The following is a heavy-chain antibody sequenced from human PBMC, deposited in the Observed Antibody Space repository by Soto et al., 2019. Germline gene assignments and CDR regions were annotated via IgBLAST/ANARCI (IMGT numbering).Heavy chain of an antibody. V-gene: IGHV4-59*01. J-gene: IGHJ4*02. D-gene: IGHD2-2*01. CDR3: ARARFCTSTSCYHYFDF. Sequence: SETLSLTCTVSGGSISSSSWSWIRQPPGRGLEWIGYIYNNGRTDYNPSLKSRVTISVDTPKNHFSLKLSSVTPADTAVYYCARARFCTSTSCYHYFDFWGQGTLVTVSS. CDR2: IYNNGRT. CDR1: GGSISSSS.